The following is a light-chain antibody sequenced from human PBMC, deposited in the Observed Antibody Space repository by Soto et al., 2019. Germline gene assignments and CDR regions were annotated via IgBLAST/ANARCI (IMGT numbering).Light chain of an antibody. J-gene: IGKJ1*01. CDR1: QSISRW. CDR3: QQYNSHWT. Sequence: SQITQSPYTLSASGGDTVTGSCRASQSISRWLAWYQQKPGKAPNLLIYDASSLQSGVPSRFSGIGSGTEFTLTISSLQPDDFATYYCQQYNSHWTFGQGTKV. V-gene: IGKV1-5*01. CDR2: DAS.